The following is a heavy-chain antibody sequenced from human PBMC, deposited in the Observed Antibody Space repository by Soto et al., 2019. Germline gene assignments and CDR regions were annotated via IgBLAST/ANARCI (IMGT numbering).Heavy chain of an antibody. J-gene: IGHJ3*02. CDR1: AGSISSPGYY. Sequence: QVQLQESGPGLMKPSQTLSLTCSVSAGSISSPGYYWSRIRQHPGKGLEWLGYIFHTGSTDYNPSLKSRLTMSVDTSKNQFSLKLTAVAAAYTALYYCARGATATTARGAFDIWGQGTMVTVSS. D-gene: IGHD1-1*01. CDR2: IFHTGST. V-gene: IGHV4-31*03. CDR3: ARGATATTARGAFDI.